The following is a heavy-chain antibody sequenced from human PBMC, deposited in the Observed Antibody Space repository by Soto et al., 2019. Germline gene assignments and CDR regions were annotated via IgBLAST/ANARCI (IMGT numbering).Heavy chain of an antibody. D-gene: IGHD2-2*01. CDR1: GGSISSYY. CDR2: INHSGST. V-gene: IGHV4-34*01. CDR3: ARGHQSRFYYYYYGMDV. Sequence: GGSISSYYWSWIRQPPGKGLEWIGEINHSGSTNYNPSLKSRVTISVDTSKNQFSLKLSSVTAADTAVYYCARGHQSRFYYYYYGMDVWGQGTTVTVSS. J-gene: IGHJ6*02.